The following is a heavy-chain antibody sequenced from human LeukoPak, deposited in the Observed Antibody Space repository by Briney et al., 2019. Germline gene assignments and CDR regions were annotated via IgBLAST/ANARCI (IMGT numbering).Heavy chain of an antibody. V-gene: IGHV3-23*01. D-gene: IGHD6-6*01. J-gene: IGHJ4*02. CDR2: ISGSGGST. Sequence: GGSLRLSCAASGFTFSSYAMSWVRQAPGKGLEWVSAISGSGGSTYYADSVKGRFTISRDNSKNTLYLQMNSLRAEDAAVYYCAKDFEYSSSSRGNFDYWGQGTLVTVSS. CDR1: GFTFSSYA. CDR3: AKDFEYSSSSRGNFDY.